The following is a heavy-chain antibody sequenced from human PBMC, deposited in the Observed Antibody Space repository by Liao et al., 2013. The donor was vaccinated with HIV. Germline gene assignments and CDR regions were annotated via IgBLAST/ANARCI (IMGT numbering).Heavy chain of an antibody. CDR1: GDSINENN. CDR3: ARGDVSDGAFDI. V-gene: IGHV4-34*01. D-gene: IGHD2-21*02. CDR2: INHSGST. Sequence: QVQLQESGPGLVRPSETLSLTCTVSGDSINENNWNWIRQSAGKGLEWIGEINHSGSTNYNPSLKSRVTISVDTSKNQFSLKLSSVTAADTAVYYCARGDVSDGAFDIWGQGTMVTVSS. J-gene: IGHJ3*02.